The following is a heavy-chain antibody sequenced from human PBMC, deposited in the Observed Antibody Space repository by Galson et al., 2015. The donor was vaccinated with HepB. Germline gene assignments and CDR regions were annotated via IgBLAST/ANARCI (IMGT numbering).Heavy chain of an antibody. Sequence: ETLSLTCTVSGGSISSSSYYWGWIRQPPGKGLEWIGSIYYSGSTYYNPSLKSRVTISVDTSKNQFSLKLSSVTAADTAVYYCARAYGDYVSDAFDIWGRGTMVTVSS. V-gene: IGHV4-39*01. CDR2: IYYSGST. J-gene: IGHJ3*02. D-gene: IGHD4-17*01. CDR1: GGSISSSSYY. CDR3: ARAYGDYVSDAFDI.